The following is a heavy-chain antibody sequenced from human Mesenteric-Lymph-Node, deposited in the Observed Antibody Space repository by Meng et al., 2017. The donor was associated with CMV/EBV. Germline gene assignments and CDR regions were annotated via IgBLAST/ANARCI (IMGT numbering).Heavy chain of an antibody. CDR3: VRDSGYEFWTNYYDYYYGMDV. CDR1: GFSFSSYW. D-gene: IGHD3-3*01. J-gene: IGHJ6*02. V-gene: IGHV3-7*01. Sequence: GESLKISCAASGFSFSSYWMSWVRQAPGKGLEWVANIKQDGSEKYYVDSVKGRFTLSRDNAKNSLYLQMNSLRAEDTAVYYCVRDSGYEFWTNYYDYYYGMDVWGQGTTVTVSS. CDR2: IKQDGSEK.